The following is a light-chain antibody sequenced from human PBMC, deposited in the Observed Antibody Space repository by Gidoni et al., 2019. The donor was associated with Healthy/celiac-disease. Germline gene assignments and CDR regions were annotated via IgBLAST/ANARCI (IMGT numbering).Light chain of an antibody. Sequence: QSALTTPASVSGSPGQPITISCTGTSSDVGGYNYVSWYQQHPGKAPKLMIYDVSNRPSGVSNRFSGSKSGNTATLTISGLQAEDEADYYCSSYTSSSTLVVFGGGTKLTVL. CDR3: SSYTSSSTLVV. V-gene: IGLV2-14*01. CDR2: DVS. CDR1: SSDVGGYNY. J-gene: IGLJ2*01.